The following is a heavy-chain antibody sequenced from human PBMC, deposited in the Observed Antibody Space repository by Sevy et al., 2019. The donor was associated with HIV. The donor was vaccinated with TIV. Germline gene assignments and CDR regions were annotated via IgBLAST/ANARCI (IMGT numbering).Heavy chain of an antibody. CDR1: GYSFTSYC. J-gene: IGHJ5*02. D-gene: IGHD3-3*01. V-gene: IGHV5-51*01. CDR2: IYPGDSDT. CDR3: AGLRGRSIFGVVLENNWFDP. Sequence: GESLKISCKGSGYSFTSYCIGWVRQMPGKGLEWMGIIYPGDSDTRYSPSFQGQVTISAEKSISTAYLQWSSLKASDTAMYYCAGLRGRSIFGVVLENNWFDPWGQGTLVTVSS.